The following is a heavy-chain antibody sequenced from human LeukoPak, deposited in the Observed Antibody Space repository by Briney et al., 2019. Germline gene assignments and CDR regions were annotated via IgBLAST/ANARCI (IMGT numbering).Heavy chain of an antibody. V-gene: IGHV2-70*11. Sequence: SSPALVKPTQTLTLTCSFSGFSLTVRGMCVSWVRQPPGKALEWLARIDWDDDKYYNTFLKTRLTISRDTSKNQVVLTMTNMDPVDTGTYYCVRMLSKLVTGDYFYFGMDVWGQGTTVTVSS. D-gene: IGHD3-9*01. J-gene: IGHJ6*02. CDR2: IDWDDDK. CDR3: VRMLSKLVTGDYFYFGMDV. CDR1: GFSLTVRGMC.